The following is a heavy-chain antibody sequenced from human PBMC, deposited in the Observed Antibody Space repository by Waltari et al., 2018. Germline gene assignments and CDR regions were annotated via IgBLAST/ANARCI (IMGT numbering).Heavy chain of an antibody. CDR1: GFTFSSYW. J-gene: IGHJ4*02. CDR2: IKQDGSEK. V-gene: IGHV3-7*01. CDR3: AREPPINIVATVGDDY. D-gene: IGHD5-12*01. Sequence: EVQLVESGGGLVQPGGSLRLSCAASGFTFSSYWMSWVRQAPGKGLEWVANIKQDGSEKYYVDSVKGRFTISRDNAKNSLYLQMNSLRAEDTAVYYCAREPPINIVATVGDDYWGQGTLVTVSS.